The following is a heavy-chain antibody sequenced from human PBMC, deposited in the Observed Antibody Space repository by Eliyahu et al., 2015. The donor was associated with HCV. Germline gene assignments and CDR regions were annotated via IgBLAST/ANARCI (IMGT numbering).Heavy chain of an antibody. J-gene: IGHJ6*02. D-gene: IGHD4-23*01. CDR1: GFTFXDYN. Sequence: ESGGGLVKPGGSLRLSCAASGFTFXDYNMVWVRQAPGKGLEWVSSISSSSSYKYYADSVKGRFTISRDNAKNSLYLQIDSLRAEDTAVYYCARAVVTASLAYYYHFGLDVWGQGTTVTVSS. CDR2: ISSSSSYK. CDR3: ARAVVTASLAYYYHFGLDV. V-gene: IGHV3-21*03.